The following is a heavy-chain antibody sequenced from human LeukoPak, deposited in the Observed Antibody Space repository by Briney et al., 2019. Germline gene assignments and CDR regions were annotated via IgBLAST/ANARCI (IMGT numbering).Heavy chain of an antibody. J-gene: IGHJ4*02. CDR2: ITSSSDSI. V-gene: IGHV3-48*02. CDR3: ARDPGYSRPSSYGYFDH. CDR1: GLTFSAYS. Sequence: GGSLRLSCATSGLTFSAYSMIRVRQTPGKGLECLSYITSSSDSIHYADSVRGRFTVSRDNAKNSLYLQMNSLRDEDTAVYYCARDPGYSRPSSYGYFDHWGQGTLATVSS. D-gene: IGHD1-26*01.